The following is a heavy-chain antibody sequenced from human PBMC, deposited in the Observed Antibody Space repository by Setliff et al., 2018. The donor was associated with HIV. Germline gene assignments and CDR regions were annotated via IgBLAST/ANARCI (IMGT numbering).Heavy chain of an antibody. CDR3: ARVRLLYSDSSPVWFDP. CDR2: IYYSGNT. J-gene: IGHJ5*02. CDR1: GGSISSYY. D-gene: IGHD3-22*01. V-gene: IGHV4-59*08. Sequence: KPSETLSLTCTVSGGSISSYYGSWIRQPPGEGLEWIGYIYYSGNTNYNPSLKSRVTISVDRSKNQFSLKVRSVTAADTAVYYCARVRLLYSDSSPVWFDPWGQGTLVTVSS.